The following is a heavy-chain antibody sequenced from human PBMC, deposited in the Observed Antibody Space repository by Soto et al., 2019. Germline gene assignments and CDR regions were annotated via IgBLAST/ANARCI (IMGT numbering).Heavy chain of an antibody. CDR3: ARSTGSGFRPGTHRFNWFDP. J-gene: IGHJ5*02. Sequence: QVQLVQSGAEVKQPGPSVKVSCQASGVTFSSFAISWVRQAPGQGLEWMGGIIPIFRTPNYAQNFQGRVTITADESTSSVYMELSRLRSEDTAVYYCARSTGSGFRPGTHRFNWFDPWGQGTLVTVSS. V-gene: IGHV1-69*01. CDR2: IIPIFRTP. D-gene: IGHD5-12*01. CDR1: GVTFSSFA.